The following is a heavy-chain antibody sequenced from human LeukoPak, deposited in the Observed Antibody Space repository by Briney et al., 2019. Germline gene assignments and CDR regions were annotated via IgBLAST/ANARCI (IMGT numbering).Heavy chain of an antibody. CDR3: ARVFTDYDLRRRTGPCDY. D-gene: IGHD1-14*01. Sequence: PGGSLRLSCAASGFIFSDYYMSWIRQAPGTGLEWVSYISGRDNTIFYADSVKCRFTISRDNTKNSLYLQMNSLRAEDTAVYYCARVFTDYDLRRRTGPCDYWGQGTLVTVSS. V-gene: IGHV3-11*01. CDR1: GFIFSDYY. CDR2: ISGRDNTI. J-gene: IGHJ4*02.